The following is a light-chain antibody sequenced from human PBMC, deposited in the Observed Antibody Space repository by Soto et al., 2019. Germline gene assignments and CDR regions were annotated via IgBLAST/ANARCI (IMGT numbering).Light chain of an antibody. CDR3: QQYASSPWT. J-gene: IGKJ1*01. V-gene: IGKV3D-20*01. CDR2: DAS. CDR1: YSVSSSY. Sequence: EIVLAQAPNTLSVVSGERDTLSFGARYSVSSSYLAWYQQKPGLAPRLLIYDASTRATGIPDRFSGSGSGTDFTLTISRLEPDDFAVYYCQQYASSPWTFGQGTKVDIK.